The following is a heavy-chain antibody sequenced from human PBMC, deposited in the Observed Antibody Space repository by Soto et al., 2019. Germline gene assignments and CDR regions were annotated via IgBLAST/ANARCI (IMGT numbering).Heavy chain of an antibody. Sequence: SVKVSCKASGGTFSSYTISWVRQAPGQGLEWMGRIIPILGIANYAQKFQGRVTITADKSTSTAYMELSSLRSEDTAVYYCARDRGAARPGYYYYYMDVCGKGTTVTVSS. V-gene: IGHV1-69*04. CDR3: ARDRGAARPGYYYYYMDV. J-gene: IGHJ6*03. CDR2: IIPILGIA. D-gene: IGHD6-6*01. CDR1: GGTFSSYT.